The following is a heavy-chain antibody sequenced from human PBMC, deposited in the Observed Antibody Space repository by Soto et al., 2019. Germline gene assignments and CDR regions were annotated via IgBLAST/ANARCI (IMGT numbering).Heavy chain of an antibody. Sequence: SVKVSCKASGGTFSSYTISWVRQAPGQGLEWMGRIIPILGIANYAQKFQGRVTITADKSTSTAYMELSSLRSEDTAVYYCARALGYCSSTSCPYYFDYWGQGTLVTVSS. J-gene: IGHJ4*02. CDR3: ARALGYCSSTSCPYYFDY. V-gene: IGHV1-69*02. CDR2: IIPILGIA. D-gene: IGHD2-2*01. CDR1: GGTFSSYT.